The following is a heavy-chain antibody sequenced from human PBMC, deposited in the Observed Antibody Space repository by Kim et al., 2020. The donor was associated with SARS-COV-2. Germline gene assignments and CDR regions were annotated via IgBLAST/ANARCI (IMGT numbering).Heavy chain of an antibody. CDR3: ARDPTVVTQNLGYYYYGMDV. J-gene: IGHJ6*02. CDR2: IYYSGST. D-gene: IGHD2-21*02. CDR1: GGSISSSSYY. Sequence: SETLSLTCTVSGGSISSSSYYWGWIRQPPGKGLEWIGSIYYSGSTYYNPSLKSRVTISVDTSKNQFSLKLSSVTAADTAVYYCARDPTVVTQNLGYYYYGMDVWGQGTTVTVSS. V-gene: IGHV4-39*07.